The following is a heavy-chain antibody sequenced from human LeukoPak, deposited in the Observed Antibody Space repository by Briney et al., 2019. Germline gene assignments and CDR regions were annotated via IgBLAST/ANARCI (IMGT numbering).Heavy chain of an antibody. CDR2: IFCSGST. Sequence: SETLSLTCTVSGDSMTSYYWNWIRQPPGKGLEWIGFIFCSGSTNYNPSLRSRVTISVDTSRNQFSLRLSSVTAADTAIYYCARVDCISTSCPADYWGQGTLVTVSS. D-gene: IGHD2-2*01. V-gene: IGHV4-59*01. J-gene: IGHJ4*02. CDR1: GDSMTSYY. CDR3: ARVDCISTSCPADY.